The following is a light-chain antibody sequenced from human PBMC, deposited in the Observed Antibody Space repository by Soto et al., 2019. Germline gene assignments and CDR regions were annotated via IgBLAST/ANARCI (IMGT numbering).Light chain of an antibody. CDR2: AAS. Sequence: EIVMTQSPATLSVSQGERATLSCRASESVYSNLDWYQQKPGQAPTLIIFAASTRATGIPARFSGSGSGTEFTLTISSLQSEDVAVYYCQQYAKWPLTFGGGNKVESK. CDR3: QQYAKWPLT. V-gene: IGKV3-15*01. CDR1: ESVYSN. J-gene: IGKJ4*01.